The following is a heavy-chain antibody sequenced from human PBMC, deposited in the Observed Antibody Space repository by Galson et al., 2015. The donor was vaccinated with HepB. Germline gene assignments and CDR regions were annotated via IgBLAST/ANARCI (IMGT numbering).Heavy chain of an antibody. J-gene: IGHJ4*02. V-gene: IGHV3-30*02. CDR2: IRSDESQK. Sequence: LRLSCAASGFTFSSYGMHWVRQAPGKGLQWVAFIRSDESQKFYGDSVKGRFTISRDNFKNTLYLQLKSLTAEDTAVYYCAKDRSGFYASGSSDYWGQGTVVTVSS. D-gene: IGHD3-10*01. CDR3: AKDRSGFYASGSSDY. CDR1: GFTFSSYG.